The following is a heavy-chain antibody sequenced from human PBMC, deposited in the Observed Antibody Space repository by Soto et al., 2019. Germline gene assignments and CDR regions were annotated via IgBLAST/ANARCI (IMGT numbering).Heavy chain of an antibody. CDR3: ARLEGLATISYYFDF. Sequence: QLQLQESGPGLVKPSEALSLTCSVSGGSISSSSYYWGWIRQPPGKGLEWIGSIYYSGSTYYNPSLISRVTISIDKSKNQFSLKLSSLTAADTAVYYCARLEGLATISYYFDFWGQGTLVTVSS. J-gene: IGHJ4*02. CDR1: GGSISSSSYY. V-gene: IGHV4-39*01. CDR2: IYYSGST. D-gene: IGHD3-9*01.